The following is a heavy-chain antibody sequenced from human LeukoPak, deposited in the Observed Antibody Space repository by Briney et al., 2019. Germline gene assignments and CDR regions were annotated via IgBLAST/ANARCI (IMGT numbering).Heavy chain of an antibody. CDR2: VIPIFGTA. CDR3: ARENYYYYYMDV. J-gene: IGHJ6*03. CDR1: GGTFSSYA. Sequence: GSSVKVSCKAPGGTFSSYAISWVRQAPGQGLEWMGGVIPIFGTANYAQKFQGRVTITTDESTSTAYMEQSSLRSEDTAVYYCARENYYYYYMDVWGKGTTVTVSS. V-gene: IGHV1-69*05.